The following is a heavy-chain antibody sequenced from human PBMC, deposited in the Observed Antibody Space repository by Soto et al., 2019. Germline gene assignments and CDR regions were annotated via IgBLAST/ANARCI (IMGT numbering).Heavy chain of an antibody. CDR1: GFTFGNYA. CDR2: IAASGATT. CDR3: AKDRGGSGWRFDY. J-gene: IGHJ4*02. Sequence: PGGSLRLSCAASGFTFGNYAMSWVRQAPGKGLEWVSAIAASGATTYYADSVKDRLTVSRDNSKNTLYLQMNSLRAEGTAVYYCAKDRGGSGWRFDYWRPGPLLTVSS. D-gene: IGHD6-19*01. V-gene: IGHV3-23*01.